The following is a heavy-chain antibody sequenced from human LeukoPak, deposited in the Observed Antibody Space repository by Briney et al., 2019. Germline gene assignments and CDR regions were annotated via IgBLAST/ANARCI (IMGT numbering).Heavy chain of an antibody. CDR3: ARAIWYGSGTTAFDY. J-gene: IGHJ4*02. D-gene: IGHD3-10*01. V-gene: IGHV4-4*07. CDR2: IYNSGST. CDR1: GGSISSYY. Sequence: SETLSLTCTVSGGSISSYYLSWIRQPAGKGLEWIGRIYNSGSTNYNTNYNPALSTRSTMSVDTSKNQFSLKLNSVTAGDTAVYYCARAIWYGSGTTAFDYWGQGTLVTVSS.